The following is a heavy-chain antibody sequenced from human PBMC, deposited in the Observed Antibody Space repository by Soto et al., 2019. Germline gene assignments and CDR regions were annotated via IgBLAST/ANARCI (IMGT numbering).Heavy chain of an antibody. CDR3: ARDRRIAAAGTWYYYGMDV. D-gene: IGHD6-13*01. J-gene: IGHJ6*02. V-gene: IGHV4-59*01. CDR2: IYYSGST. CDR1: GGSISSYY. Sequence: KASETLSLTCTVSGGSISSYYWSWIRQPPGKGLEWIGYIYYSGSTNYNPSLKSRVTISVDTSKNQFSLKLSSVTAADTAVYYCARDRRIAAAGTWYYYGMDVWGQGTTVTVSS.